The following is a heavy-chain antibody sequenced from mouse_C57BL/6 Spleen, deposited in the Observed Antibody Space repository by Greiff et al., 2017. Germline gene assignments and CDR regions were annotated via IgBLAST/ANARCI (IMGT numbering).Heavy chain of an antibody. V-gene: IGHV1-80*01. CDR1: GYAFSSYW. CDR3: ARGGLQAWFAY. J-gene: IGHJ3*01. Sequence: QVQLKQSGAELVKPGASVKISCKASGYAFSSYWMNWVKQRPGKGLEWIGQIYPGDGDTNYNGKFKGKATLTADKSSSTAYMQLSSLTSEDSAVYFCARGGLQAWFAYWGQGTLVTVSA. CDR2: IYPGDGDT. D-gene: IGHD2-4*01.